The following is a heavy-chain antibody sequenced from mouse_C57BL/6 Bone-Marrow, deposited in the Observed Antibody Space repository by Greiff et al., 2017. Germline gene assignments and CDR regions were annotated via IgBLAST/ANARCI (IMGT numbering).Heavy chain of an antibody. J-gene: IGHJ2*01. CDR3: TIDWDYFDY. V-gene: IGHV14-4*01. D-gene: IGHD4-1*01. CDR1: GFNIKDDY. Sequence: VQLQQSGAELVRPGASVKLSCTASGFNIKDDYMHWVKQRPEQGLEWIGWFDPENGDTEYASKFQGKATITADTSSNTAYLKLSSLTSEDTAIYYCTIDWDYFDYWGRGTTLTVSS. CDR2: FDPENGDT.